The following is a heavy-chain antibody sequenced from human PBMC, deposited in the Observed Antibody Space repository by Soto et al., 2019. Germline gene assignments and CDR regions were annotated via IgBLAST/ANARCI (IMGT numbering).Heavy chain of an antibody. J-gene: IGHJ4*02. CDR1: GGSISSYY. D-gene: IGHD6-19*01. CDR3: ARQVRYIAVAGTGYFDY. V-gene: IGHV4-59*01. CDR2: IYYSGST. Sequence: LSLTCTVSGGSISSYYWSWIRQPPGKGLEWIGYIYYSGSTNYNPSLKSRVTISVDTSKNQFSLKLSSVTAADTAVYYCARQVRYIAVAGTGYFDYWGQGTLVTVSS.